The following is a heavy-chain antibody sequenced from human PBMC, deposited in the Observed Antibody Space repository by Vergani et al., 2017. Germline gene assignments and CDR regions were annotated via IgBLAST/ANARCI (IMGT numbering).Heavy chain of an antibody. D-gene: IGHD2-2*01. CDR1: GFTFSACP. V-gene: IGHV3-23*01. Sequence: EVQLLQSGGGVIQPGGSVRLSCAASGFTFSACPMTWVRQAPGKGLEWVSAISARYPSTYYADSVKGRFTISRDNSKNMLYLQMNSLRAEDTAVYYCARETLSTSYYMDVWGKGTTVTVSS. J-gene: IGHJ6*03. CDR3: ARETLSTSYYMDV. CDR2: ISARYPST.